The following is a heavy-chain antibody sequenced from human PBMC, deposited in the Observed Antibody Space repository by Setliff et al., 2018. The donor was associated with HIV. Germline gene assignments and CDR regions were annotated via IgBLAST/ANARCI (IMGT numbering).Heavy chain of an antibody. D-gene: IGHD2-15*01. CDR2: LYVSGDT. V-gene: IGHV4-59*10. CDR1: GGSFSGSY. Sequence: TSETLSLTCGVFGGSFSGSYWSWIRQSPGKGLEWIGRLYVSGDTNYNPSLKSRVTMSLDTSKKHFSLNLKSVTAADTAVYYCALTGHRLLRGYMDVWGKGTTVTVSS. J-gene: IGHJ6*03. CDR3: ALTGHRLLRGYMDV.